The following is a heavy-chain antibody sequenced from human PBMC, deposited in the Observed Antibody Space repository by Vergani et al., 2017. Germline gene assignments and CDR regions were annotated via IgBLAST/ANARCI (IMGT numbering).Heavy chain of an antibody. CDR1: GFTFSSYA. CDR2: ISGSGGST. D-gene: IGHD4-23*01. Sequence: EVQLLESGGGLVQPGGSLRLSCAASGFTFSSYAMSWVRQAPGKGLDWVSAISGSGGSTYYADSVKGRFTISSDNSTNTLYLQMNSLRAEDTAVYYCAKAHGGNSYIPYYYYYMDVWGKGTTVTVSS. V-gene: IGHV3-23*01. CDR3: AKAHGGNSYIPYYYYYMDV. J-gene: IGHJ6*03.